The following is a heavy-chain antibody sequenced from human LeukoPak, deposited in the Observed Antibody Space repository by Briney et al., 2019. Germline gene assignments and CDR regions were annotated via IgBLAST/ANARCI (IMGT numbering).Heavy chain of an antibody. D-gene: IGHD2-2*01. V-gene: IGHV4-59*01. J-gene: IGHJ5*02. CDR2: ISYSGST. CDR3: ARHDRYCSSATCYVPWFDP. CDR1: GGSISSYY. Sequence: KTSETLSLTCTVSGGSISSYYWSWIRQPPGKGLEWIGYISYSGSTNFNPSLKSRVTISVDTSKNQFSLKLSSVTAADTAVYYCARHDRYCSSATCYVPWFDPWGQGTLVTVSS.